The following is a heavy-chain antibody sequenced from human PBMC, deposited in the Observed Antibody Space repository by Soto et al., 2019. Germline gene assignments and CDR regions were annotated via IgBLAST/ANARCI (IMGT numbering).Heavy chain of an antibody. V-gene: IGHV4-31*03. CDR2: IYYSGST. CDR1: GGSISSGGYY. Sequence: QVQLQESGPGLVKPSQTLSLTCTVSGGSISSGGYYWSWIRQHPGKGLEWIGYIYYSGSTYYNPYLKSRVTISVDTSKNQFSLKLSSVTAADTAVYYCARDRNPSHYGDIANGMDVWGQGTTVTVSS. D-gene: IGHD4-17*01. CDR3: ARDRNPSHYGDIANGMDV. J-gene: IGHJ6*02.